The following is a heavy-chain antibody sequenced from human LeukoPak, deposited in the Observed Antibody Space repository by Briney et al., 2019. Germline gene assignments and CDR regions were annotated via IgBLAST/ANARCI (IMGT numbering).Heavy chain of an antibody. V-gene: IGHV4-34*01. J-gene: IGHJ5*02. CDR2: INHSGST. CDR1: GGSFSGYY. Sequence: KASETLSLTCAVYGGSFSGYYWSWIRQPPGKGLEWIGEINHSGSTNYNPSLKSRVTISVDTSKNQFSLKLSSVTAADTAVYYCARGAGAVAVRWFDPWGQGTLVTVSS. CDR3: ARGAGAVAVRWFDP. D-gene: IGHD6-19*01.